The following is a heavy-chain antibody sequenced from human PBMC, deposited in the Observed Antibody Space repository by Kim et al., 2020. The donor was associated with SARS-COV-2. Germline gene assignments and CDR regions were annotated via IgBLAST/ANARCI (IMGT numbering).Heavy chain of an antibody. CDR2: IKQDGSEK. J-gene: IGHJ5*02. CDR1: GFTFSSYW. CDR3: ARGLLVAGTWFDP. Sequence: GGSLRLSCAASGFTFSSYWMSWVRQAPGKGLEWVANIKQDGSEKYYVDSVKGRFTISRDNAKNSLYLQMNSLRAEDTAVYYCARGLLVAGTWFDPWGQGTLVTVSS. V-gene: IGHV3-7*05. D-gene: IGHD6-19*01.